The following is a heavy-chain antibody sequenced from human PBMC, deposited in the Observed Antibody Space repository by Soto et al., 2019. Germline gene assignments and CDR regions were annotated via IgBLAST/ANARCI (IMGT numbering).Heavy chain of an antibody. CDR3: ARALDSSGYSAFDY. V-gene: IGHV1-69*02. CDR1: GGTFSSYT. Sequence: GASVKVSCKASGGTFSSYTISWVRQAPGQGLEWMGRIIPILGIANYAQKFQGRVTITADKSASTAYMELSSLRSEDTAVYYCARALDSSGYSAFDYWGQGTLVTVSS. J-gene: IGHJ4*02. D-gene: IGHD3-22*01. CDR2: IIPILGIA.